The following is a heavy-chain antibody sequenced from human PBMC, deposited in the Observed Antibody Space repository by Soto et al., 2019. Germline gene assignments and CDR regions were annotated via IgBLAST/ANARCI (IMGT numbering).Heavy chain of an antibody. V-gene: IGHV3-30*18. CDR3: AKGGRFGVVITSNYYYYGMDV. CDR1: GFTFSSYG. D-gene: IGHD3-3*01. CDR2: ISYDGSNK. J-gene: IGHJ6*02. Sequence: PVGSLRLSCAASGFTFSSYGMHWVRQAPGKGLEWVAVISYDGSNKYYADSVKGRFTISRDNSKNTLYLQMNSLRAEDTAVYYCAKGGRFGVVITSNYYYYGMDVWGQGTTVTVSS.